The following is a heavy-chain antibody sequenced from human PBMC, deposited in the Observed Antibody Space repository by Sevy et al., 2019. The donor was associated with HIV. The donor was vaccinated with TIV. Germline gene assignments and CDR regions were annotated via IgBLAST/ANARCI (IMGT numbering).Heavy chain of an antibody. CDR1: GGSISSGSHY. Sequence: TLSLTCTVSGGSISSGSHYWSWIRQPAGKGLEWIGDIYTTGSTNYNPSLKSRVTISVDTSKNQFSLKLSSVTAADTAVYYCARKNGLYYFDYWGQGTLVTVSS. V-gene: IGHV4-61*09. J-gene: IGHJ4*02. D-gene: IGHD2-8*01. CDR3: ARKNGLYYFDY. CDR2: IYTTGST.